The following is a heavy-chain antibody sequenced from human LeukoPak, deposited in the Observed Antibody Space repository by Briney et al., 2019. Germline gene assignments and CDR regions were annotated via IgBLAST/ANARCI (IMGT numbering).Heavy chain of an antibody. Sequence: PGGSLRLSCAASGFTFDDYGMSWVRQAPGKRLEWVSGINWNGGSTGYADSVKGRFTISRDNAKNSLYLQMNSLRAEDTALYYCAKTGTTFLGEVDYWGQGTPVTVSS. CDR3: AKTGTTFLGEVDY. J-gene: IGHJ4*02. D-gene: IGHD1-1*01. V-gene: IGHV3-20*04. CDR1: GFTFDDYG. CDR2: INWNGGST.